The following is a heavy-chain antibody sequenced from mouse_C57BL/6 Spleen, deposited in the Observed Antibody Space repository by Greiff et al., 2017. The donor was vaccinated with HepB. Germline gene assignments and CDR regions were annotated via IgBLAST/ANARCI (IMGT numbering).Heavy chain of an antibody. CDR2: IRNKANGYTT. D-gene: IGHD1-1*01. J-gene: IGHJ1*03. V-gene: IGHV7-3*01. CDR3: ARYTSHYYGSSHWYFDV. Sequence: DVHLVESGGGLVQPGGSLSLSCAASGFTFTDYYMSWVRQPPGKALEWLGFIRNKANGYTTEYSASVKGRFTISRDNSQSILYLQMNALRAEDSATYYCARYTSHYYGSSHWYFDVWGTGTTVTVSS. CDR1: GFTFTDYY.